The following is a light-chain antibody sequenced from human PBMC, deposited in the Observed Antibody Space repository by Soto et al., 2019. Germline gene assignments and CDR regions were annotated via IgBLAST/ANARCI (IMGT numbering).Light chain of an antibody. Sequence: SYELTQPSSVSVAPGQTATIACWGDNIGSKTVHWYQQRPGQAPVLVVYDDRDRPSGIPERFSGSNSENTATLTISRVEAGDEADYYCQVWDISTDPNYVFGPGTKLTVL. CDR1: NIGSKT. J-gene: IGLJ1*01. CDR2: DDR. CDR3: QVWDISTDPNYV. V-gene: IGLV3-21*02.